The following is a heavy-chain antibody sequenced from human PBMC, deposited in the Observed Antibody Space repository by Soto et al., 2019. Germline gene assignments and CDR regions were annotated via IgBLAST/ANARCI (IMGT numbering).Heavy chain of an antibody. CDR2: IYPGDSDT. Sequence: RGESLKISCKGSGYSFTSYWIGWVRQMPGKGLEWMGIIYPGDSDTRYSPSFQGQVTISADKSISTAYLQWSSLKASDTAMYYCARARRLRTSSRETYYFDYWGQGTLVTVSS. V-gene: IGHV5-51*01. CDR1: GYSFTSYW. CDR3: ARARRLRTSSRETYYFDY. D-gene: IGHD6-13*01. J-gene: IGHJ4*02.